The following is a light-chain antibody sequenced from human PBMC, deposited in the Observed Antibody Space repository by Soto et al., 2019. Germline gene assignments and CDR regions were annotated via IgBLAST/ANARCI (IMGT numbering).Light chain of an antibody. CDR3: QQYSGSPRT. J-gene: IGKJ1*01. V-gene: IGKV3-20*01. Sequence: EIVLTQSPGTLSLSPWERATLSCRASQSVSSSYLGWYQQKPGQAPRLLIYGVSRRATGIPNRFSGSGTETDFTLTISRLDPEDFAVYYCQQYSGSPRTFGQGTKVDIK. CDR1: QSVSSSY. CDR2: GVS.